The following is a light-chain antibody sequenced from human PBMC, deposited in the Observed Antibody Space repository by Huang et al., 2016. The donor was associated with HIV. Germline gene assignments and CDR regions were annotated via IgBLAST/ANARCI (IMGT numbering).Light chain of an antibody. Sequence: EVVITQSPVTLYVSPGERVTLSCRASQSISSDLAWYQQKSGQAPRLLIYGASTRGAGIPARFSGSGSGTEFTLTISGLQSGDFAVYYCQQYNDWPPGDTFGQGTKLQIK. CDR1: QSISSD. J-gene: IGKJ2*01. V-gene: IGKV3-15*01. CDR3: QQYNDWPPGDT. CDR2: GAS.